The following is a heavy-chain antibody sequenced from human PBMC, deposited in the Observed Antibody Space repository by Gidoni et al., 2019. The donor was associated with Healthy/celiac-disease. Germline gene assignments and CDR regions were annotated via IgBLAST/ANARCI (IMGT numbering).Heavy chain of an antibody. CDR2: TYYRSKWYN. V-gene: IGHV6-1*01. Sequence: QVQLQQSGPGLLKPSQTLSLTCAISGDSVSSNTAAWNWIRQSPSRGLEWLGRTYYRSKWYNDYAVSVKSRITINPDTSKNQFSLQLNSVTPEDTAVYYCAREGSNYYDSSGYVDYWGQGTLVTVSS. J-gene: IGHJ4*02. D-gene: IGHD3-22*01. CDR3: AREGSNYYDSSGYVDY. CDR1: GDSVSSNTAA.